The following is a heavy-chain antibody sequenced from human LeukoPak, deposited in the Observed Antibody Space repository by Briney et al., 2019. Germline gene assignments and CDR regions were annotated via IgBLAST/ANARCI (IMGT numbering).Heavy chain of an antibody. CDR3: ARGGLRNWYFDL. V-gene: IGHV3-74*01. D-gene: IGHD5-12*01. Sequence: PGGSLRLSCAASGFTFSSYWMHWVRHAPGKGLVWVSRLNSDGTNTYHADSVQGRVTISRDNAKNTVYLEMNSLRAEDTAVYYCARGGLRNWYFDLWGRGTLVTVSS. J-gene: IGHJ2*01. CDR2: LNSDGTNT. CDR1: GFTFSSYW.